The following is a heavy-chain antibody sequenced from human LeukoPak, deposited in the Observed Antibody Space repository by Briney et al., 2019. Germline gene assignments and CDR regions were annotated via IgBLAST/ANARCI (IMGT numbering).Heavy chain of an antibody. J-gene: IGHJ4*02. Sequence: PGGSLRLSCAASGFTFSSYSMNWVRQAPGKGLEWVSSISSSSSYIYYADSVKGRFTISRDNAKNSLYLQMNSLRAEDTAVYYCARDSKSIAARHFGYWGQGTLVTVSS. CDR1: GFTFSSYS. CDR2: ISSSSSYI. V-gene: IGHV3-21*01. D-gene: IGHD6-6*01. CDR3: ARDSKSIAARHFGY.